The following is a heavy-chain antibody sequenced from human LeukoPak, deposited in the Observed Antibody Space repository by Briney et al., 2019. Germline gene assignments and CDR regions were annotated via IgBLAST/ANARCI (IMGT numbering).Heavy chain of an antibody. Sequence: SETLSLTCTVSGYSISSGYYWGWIRQPPGKGLEWIGSIYHSGRTFYNPSLKSRVTISVDTSKNQFSLKLSSVTAADTAVYYCATTYYYGSAPFGDNWFDPWGQGTLVTVSS. J-gene: IGHJ5*02. V-gene: IGHV4-38-2*02. CDR2: IYHSGRT. CDR1: GYSISSGYY. CDR3: ATTYYYGSAPFGDNWFDP. D-gene: IGHD3-10*01.